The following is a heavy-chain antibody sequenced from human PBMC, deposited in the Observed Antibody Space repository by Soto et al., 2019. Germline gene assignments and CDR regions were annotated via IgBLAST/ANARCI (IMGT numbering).Heavy chain of an antibody. J-gene: IGHJ4*02. Sequence: QLQLQESGSGLVKPSQTLSLTCAVSGGSISSGGYSWSWIRQPPGKGLEWIGYIYHSGSTYYNPSLKSRVTISVDRSQNQFSLKLSSVTAADTAVYYCAREGYSGYDSPGYFDYWGQGTLVTVSS. V-gene: IGHV4-30-2*01. CDR2: IYHSGST. CDR3: AREGYSGYDSPGYFDY. CDR1: GGSISSGGYS. D-gene: IGHD5-12*01.